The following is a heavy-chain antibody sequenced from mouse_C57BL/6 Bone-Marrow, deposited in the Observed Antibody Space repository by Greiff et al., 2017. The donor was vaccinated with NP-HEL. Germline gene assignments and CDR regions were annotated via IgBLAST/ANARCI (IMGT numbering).Heavy chain of an antibody. CDR1: GYAFTDYY. CDR2: INPYNGGT. V-gene: IGHV1-19*01. D-gene: IGHD1-1*01. CDR3: ASRVHYYGSSAMDY. J-gene: IGHJ4*01. Sequence: EVQLQESGPVLVKPGASVKMSCKASGYAFTDYYMNWVKQSHGKSLEWIGVINPYNGGTSYNQKFKGKATLTVDKSSSTAYMELNSLTSEDSAVYYCASRVHYYGSSAMDYWGQGTSVTVSS.